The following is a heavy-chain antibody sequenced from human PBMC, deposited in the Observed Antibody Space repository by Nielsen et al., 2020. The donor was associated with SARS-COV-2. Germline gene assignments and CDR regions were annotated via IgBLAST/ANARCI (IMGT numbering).Heavy chain of an antibody. J-gene: IGHJ6*02. CDR1: GYTFTSYD. CDR2: MNPNSGNT. CDR3: ARVFYNWGDFWSGRRYYYGMDV. Sequence: ASVKVSCKASGYTFTSYDINWVRQATGQGLEWMGWMNPNSGNTGYAQKFQGRVTMTRNTSISTAYMELSSLRSEDTAVYYCARVFYNWGDFWSGRRYYYGMDVWGQGTTVTVSS. D-gene: IGHD3-3*01. V-gene: IGHV1-8*01.